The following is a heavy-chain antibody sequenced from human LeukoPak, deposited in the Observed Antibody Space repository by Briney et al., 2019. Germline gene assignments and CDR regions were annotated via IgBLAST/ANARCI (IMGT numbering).Heavy chain of an antibody. Sequence: GASVKVSCKASGGTFSSYAISWVRQAPGQGLEWMGGIIPIFGTANYAQKFQGRVTITADESTSTAYMELSSLRSEDTAVYYCARVDAVAGAYYYYYMDVWGKGTTVTVSS. V-gene: IGHV1-69*13. J-gene: IGHJ6*03. CDR2: IIPIFGTA. CDR3: ARVDAVAGAYYYYYMDV. CDR1: GGTFSSYA. D-gene: IGHD6-19*01.